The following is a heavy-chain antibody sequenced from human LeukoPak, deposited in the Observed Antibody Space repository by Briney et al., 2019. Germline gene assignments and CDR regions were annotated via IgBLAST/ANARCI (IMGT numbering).Heavy chain of an antibody. J-gene: IGHJ4*02. V-gene: IGHV4-59*01. CDR2: IYYSGST. D-gene: IGHD3-10*01. CDR1: GGSISSYY. Sequence: PSETLSLTCTVSGGSISSYYWSWIRQPPGKGLEWIGYIYYSGSTNYNPSIKSRVTISVDTSKNQFSLKLSSVTAADTAVYYCARLLITMVRGVIIHTLDYWGQGTLVTVSS. CDR3: ARLLITMVRGVIIHTLDY.